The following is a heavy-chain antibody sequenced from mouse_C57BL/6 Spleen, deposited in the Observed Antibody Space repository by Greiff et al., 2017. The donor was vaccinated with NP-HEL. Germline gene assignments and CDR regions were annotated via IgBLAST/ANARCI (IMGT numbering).Heavy chain of an antibody. CDR3: ARRGWDEEDFDY. CDR1: GYTFTSYW. CDR2: IDPSDSYT. V-gene: IGHV1-59*01. J-gene: IGHJ2*01. D-gene: IGHD4-1*01. Sequence: QVQLQQSGAELVRPGTSVKLSCKASGYTFTSYWMHWVKQRPGQGLEWIGVIDPSDSYTNYNQKFKGKATLTVDTSSSTAYMQLSSLTSEDSAVYYCARRGWDEEDFDYWGQGTTLTVSS.